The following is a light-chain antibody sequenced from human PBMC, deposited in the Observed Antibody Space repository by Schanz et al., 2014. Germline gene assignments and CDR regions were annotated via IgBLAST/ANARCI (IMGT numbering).Light chain of an antibody. CDR2: GAS. V-gene: IGKV3-15*01. J-gene: IGKJ3*01. CDR1: ESISDN. CDR3: QQYNDWVT. Sequence: EIVMTQSPATLSVSPGERATLSCRASESISDNLAWYQHKPGQAPRLLIYGASTRATGIPARFSGGGSGTEFTLTISSLQSEDFAVYYCQQYNDWVTFGPGTKVDIK.